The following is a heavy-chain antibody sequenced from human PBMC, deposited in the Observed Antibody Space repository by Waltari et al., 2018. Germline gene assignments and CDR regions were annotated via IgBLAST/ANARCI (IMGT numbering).Heavy chain of an antibody. Sequence: QAQLQELGPGQVKPSETLSFRCAVSGDSISTSTFYWGWGRQPPGKGLEWVGSGYHNGHKSYNLFLRSRLTMSMETSKNHFSLSLTSLPAAVTAIFFCVRQRSADLCSGYFDLWGQGTLVTVSS. CDR3: VRQRSADLCSGYFDL. D-gene: IGHD3-3*01. J-gene: IGHJ4*02. V-gene: IGHV4-39*01. CDR2: GYHNGHK. CDR1: GDSISTSTFY.